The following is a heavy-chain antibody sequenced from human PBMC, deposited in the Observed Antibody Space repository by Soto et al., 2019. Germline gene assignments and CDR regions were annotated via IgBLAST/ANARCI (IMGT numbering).Heavy chain of an antibody. Sequence: QVRLQESGPGLLKPSETLSLTCTVSGGSINTFYWSWVRQPAGKGLEWIGRIFSSGSTSFNPSLESRVAMSVDTSKNHSSLNLSSVTAADMAVYYCATEGSYSAYNFAHGIQLWSFDFWGQGALVTVSS. D-gene: IGHD5-12*01. CDR1: GGSINTFY. CDR3: ATEGSYSAYNFAHGIQLWSFDF. V-gene: IGHV4-4*07. CDR2: IFSSGST. J-gene: IGHJ4*02.